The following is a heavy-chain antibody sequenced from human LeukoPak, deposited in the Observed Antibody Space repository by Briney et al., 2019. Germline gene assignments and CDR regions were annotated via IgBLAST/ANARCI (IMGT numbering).Heavy chain of an antibody. CDR3: AGGKPHKTGRIAAAAHYYFDY. CDR2: IYYSGST. Sequence: SETLSLTCTVSGGSISSYYWSWIRQPPGKGLEWIGYIYYSGSTNYNPSLKSRVTISVDTSKNQFSLKLSSVTAADTAVYYCAGGKPHKTGRIAAAAHYYFDYWGQGTLVTVSS. V-gene: IGHV4-59*01. CDR1: GGSISSYY. D-gene: IGHD6-13*01. J-gene: IGHJ4*02.